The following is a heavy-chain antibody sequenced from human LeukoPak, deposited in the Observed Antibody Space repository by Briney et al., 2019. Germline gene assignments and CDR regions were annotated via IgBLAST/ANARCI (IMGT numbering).Heavy chain of an antibody. CDR1: GGSTSSVDSY. CDR2: IFFSGTT. V-gene: IGHV4-30-4*08. CDR3: ARGTGAVAGHPDAFDI. Sequence: PSETLSLTXIVSGGSTSSVDSYWSWIRQPPWKGLEWIGYIFFSGTTYYNPSLKSRVTMSVDTSKNQFSLKLSSVTAADTAVYYCARGTGAVAGHPDAFDIWGQGTMVTVSS. J-gene: IGHJ3*02. D-gene: IGHD6-19*01.